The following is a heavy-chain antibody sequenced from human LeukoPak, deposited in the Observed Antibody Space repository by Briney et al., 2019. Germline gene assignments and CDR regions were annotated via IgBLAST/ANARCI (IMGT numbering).Heavy chain of an antibody. V-gene: IGHV5-51*01. Sequence: GESLKISCEGSGYTFTSYWIAWVRRMPGKGLEWMGIIYPGDSDTRYSPSFRGQVTISVDKSISTAYLQWSSLKASDTAMYYCARLNHDSSGSGLDYWGQGTLVTVSS. J-gene: IGHJ4*02. CDR3: ARLNHDSSGSGLDY. CDR1: GYTFTSYW. D-gene: IGHD3-22*01. CDR2: IYPGDSDT.